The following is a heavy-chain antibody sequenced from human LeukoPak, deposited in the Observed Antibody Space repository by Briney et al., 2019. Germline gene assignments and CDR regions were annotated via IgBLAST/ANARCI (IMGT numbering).Heavy chain of an antibody. CDR2: IYYSGST. CDR1: GGSISSHY. CDR3: ARGILRFLEWSIGDYYYYMDV. J-gene: IGHJ6*03. V-gene: IGHV4-59*11. Sequence: SETLPLTCPVSGGSISSHYWSWIRPPPGKGLEWIGYIYYSGSTNYNPSLKSRVTISVDTSKNQFSLKLSSVTAADTAVYYCARGILRFLEWSIGDYYYYMDVWGKGTTVTVSS. D-gene: IGHD3-3*01.